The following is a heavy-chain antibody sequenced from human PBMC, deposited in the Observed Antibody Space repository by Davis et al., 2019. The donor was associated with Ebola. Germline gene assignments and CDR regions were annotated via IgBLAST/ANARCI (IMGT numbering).Heavy chain of an antibody. CDR2: IWYDGSNK. J-gene: IGHJ5*02. CDR3: AKDHPPGSIVAAAGIGWFDP. Sequence: GESLKISCAASGFTFSSYGMHWVRQAPGKGLEWVAVIWYDGSNKYYADSVKGRFTISRDNSKNTLYLQMNSLRAEDTAVYYCAKDHPPGSIVAAAGIGWFDPWGQGTLVTVSS. V-gene: IGHV3-30*02. D-gene: IGHD6-13*01. CDR1: GFTFSSYG.